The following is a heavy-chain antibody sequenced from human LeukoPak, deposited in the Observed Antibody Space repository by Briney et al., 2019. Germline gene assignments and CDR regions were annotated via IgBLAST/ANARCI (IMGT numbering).Heavy chain of an antibody. V-gene: IGHV4-34*01. CDR2: INHSGST. CDR1: GGSLSGYY. Sequence: SETLSLTCAVYGGSLSGYYWSWIRQPPGKGLEWIGEINHSGSTNYDPSLKSRVTISRDTSKNQLSLRLSSVTAADTAVYYCARARMITFGGVIARYDYWGQGTLVTVSS. D-gene: IGHD3-16*02. J-gene: IGHJ4*02. CDR3: ARARMITFGGVIARYDY.